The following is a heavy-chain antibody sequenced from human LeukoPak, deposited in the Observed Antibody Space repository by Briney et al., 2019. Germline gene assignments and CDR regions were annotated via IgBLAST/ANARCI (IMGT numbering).Heavy chain of an antibody. V-gene: IGHV1-2*02. J-gene: IGHJ4*02. CDR2: INPNSGGT. D-gene: IGHD3-10*01. CDR1: GYTFTGYY. CDR3: ASRGYGSGSYHNPNPFDY. Sequence: ASVKVSCKASGYTFTGYYMHWVRQAPGQGLEWMGWINPNSGGTNYAQKFQGRVTMTRDTSISTAYMELSRLRSDDTAVYYCASRGYGSGSYHNPNPFDYWGQGTLVTVSS.